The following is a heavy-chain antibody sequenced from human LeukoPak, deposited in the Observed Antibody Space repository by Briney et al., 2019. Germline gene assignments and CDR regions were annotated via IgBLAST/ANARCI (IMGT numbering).Heavy chain of an antibody. CDR1: GFKFSNYW. Sequence: GGSLSLSCAASGFKFSNYWMSWVRQAPGKGLEWVSAISGSGGSTYYADSVKGRFTISRDNSKNTLYLQMNSLRAEDTAVYYCAKDGEPYYYDSSGYYPDYWGQGTLVTVSS. J-gene: IGHJ4*02. CDR2: ISGSGGST. V-gene: IGHV3-23*01. D-gene: IGHD3-22*01. CDR3: AKDGEPYYYDSSGYYPDY.